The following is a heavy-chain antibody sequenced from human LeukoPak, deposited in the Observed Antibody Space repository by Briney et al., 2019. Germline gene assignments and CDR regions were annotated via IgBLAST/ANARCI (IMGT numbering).Heavy chain of an antibody. Sequence: PGGSLRLSCAASGFTFSSYSMNWVRQAPGKGLEWVSSISSSSSYIYYADSVKGRFTISRDNAKNSLYLQMNSLRTEDTALYYCAKGGSYYGSGSFPSDYFDYWGQGTLVTVSS. J-gene: IGHJ4*02. D-gene: IGHD3-10*01. V-gene: IGHV3-21*04. CDR3: AKGGSYYGSGSFPSDYFDY. CDR2: ISSSSSYI. CDR1: GFTFSSYS.